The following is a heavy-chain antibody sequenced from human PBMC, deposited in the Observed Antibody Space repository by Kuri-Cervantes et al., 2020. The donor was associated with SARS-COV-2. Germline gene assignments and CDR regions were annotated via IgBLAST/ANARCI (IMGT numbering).Heavy chain of an antibody. V-gene: IGHV1-18*01. D-gene: IGHD2-2*01. CDR3: ARTSREECSSTSCYRRYNWFDP. CDR2: ISAYNGNT. Sequence: ASVKVSCKASGYTFTSYGISWVRQAPGQGLEWMGWISAYNGNTNYAQKLQGRVTMTTDTSTSTAYMELRGLRSDDTAVYYCARTSREECSSTSCYRRYNWFDPWGQGTLVTVSS. J-gene: IGHJ5*02. CDR1: GYTFTSYG.